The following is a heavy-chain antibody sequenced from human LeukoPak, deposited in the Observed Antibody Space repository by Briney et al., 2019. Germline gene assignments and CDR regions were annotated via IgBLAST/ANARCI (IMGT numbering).Heavy chain of an antibody. D-gene: IGHD4-17*01. J-gene: IGHJ4*02. CDR2: ISYDGSNK. CDR3: AKLIYGDYENYFDY. V-gene: IGHV3-30*18. Sequence: GGSLRLSCAVSGFTFGNYGMHWVRQAPGKGLEWVAVISYDGSNKYYADSVKGRFTISRDNSKNTLYLQMNSLRAEDTAVYYCAKLIYGDYENYFDYWGQGTLVTVSP. CDR1: GFTFGNYG.